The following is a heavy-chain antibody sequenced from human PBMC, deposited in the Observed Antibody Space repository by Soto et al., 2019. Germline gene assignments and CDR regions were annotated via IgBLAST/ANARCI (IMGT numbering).Heavy chain of an antibody. CDR1: GFTFSSYS. D-gene: IGHD3-22*01. CDR3: ARVYHYDRSAIFGY. Sequence: EVQLVESGGGLVQPGGSLRLSCAASGFTFSSYSMNWVRQAPGKGPEWVSFIRSDSSDMYYADSVRGRFTISRDNAKNSLYLQMNSLTDEDTAVYYCARVYHYDRSAIFGYWGQGTLVTVSS. J-gene: IGHJ4*02. CDR2: IRSDSSDM. V-gene: IGHV3-48*02.